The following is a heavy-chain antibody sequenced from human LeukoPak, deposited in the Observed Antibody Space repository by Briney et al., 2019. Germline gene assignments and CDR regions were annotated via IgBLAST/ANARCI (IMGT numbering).Heavy chain of an antibody. CDR2: ISSNGGST. D-gene: IGHD6-19*01. Sequence: GGSLRLSCAASGFTFSSYAMHWVRQAPGKGLEYVSAISSNGGSTYYANSVKGRFTISRDNSKNTLYLQMGSVRAEDMAVYYCNGRVAGLDYWGQGTLVTVSS. CDR3: NGRVAGLDY. CDR1: GFTFSSYA. V-gene: IGHV3-64*01. J-gene: IGHJ4*02.